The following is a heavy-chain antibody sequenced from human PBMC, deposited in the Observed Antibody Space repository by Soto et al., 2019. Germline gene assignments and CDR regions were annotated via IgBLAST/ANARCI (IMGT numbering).Heavy chain of an antibody. Sequence: QVQLVQSGAEVKKPGASVKVSCKASGYTFTSYGISWVRQAPGQGLGLMGWISAYNGNTNYAQRRQGRVTMTTETSTNTAYIELRSLRSDETAVYYCARNFRWSGYYTGDYWGQGTLVTVSS. J-gene: IGHJ4*02. CDR3: ARNFRWSGYYTGDY. CDR2: ISAYNGNT. D-gene: IGHD3-3*01. CDR1: GYTFTSYG. V-gene: IGHV1-18*01.